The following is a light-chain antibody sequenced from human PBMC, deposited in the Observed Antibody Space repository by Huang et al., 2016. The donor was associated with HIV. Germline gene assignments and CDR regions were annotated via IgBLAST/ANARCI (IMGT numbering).Light chain of an antibody. J-gene: IGKJ5*01. CDR3: QQYNHFPFT. V-gene: IGKV1-16*01. Sequence: DIQMTQSPSSLSASVGDRVTTTCRASLDTSNYFAWFQQKLGRAPESLIYAVSSMQNVVPARFIGSGSGRNFTLTIASLQPDDCTTYYCQQYNHFPFTCGPGTRLEIK. CDR2: AVS. CDR1: LDTSNY.